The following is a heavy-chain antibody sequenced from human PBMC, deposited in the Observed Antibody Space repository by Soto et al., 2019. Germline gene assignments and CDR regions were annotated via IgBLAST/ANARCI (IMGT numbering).Heavy chain of an antibody. CDR3: AKNPENYYYGMDV. Sequence: QVQLVQSGAEVKKPGSSVKVSCKASGGTFSSYAISWVRQAPGQGLEWMGGIIPIFGTADYAQKCQGRVTITADESTSTAYVELSSLRSEDTAVYYCAKNPENYYYGMDVWGQGTTVTVSS. CDR2: IIPIFGTA. CDR1: GGTFSSYA. V-gene: IGHV1-69*12. J-gene: IGHJ6*02.